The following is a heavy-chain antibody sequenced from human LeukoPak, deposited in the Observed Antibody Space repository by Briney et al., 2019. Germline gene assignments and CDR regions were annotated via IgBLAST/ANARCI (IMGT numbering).Heavy chain of an antibody. CDR3: ARQQQLALDY. CDR1: GGSISSSSYY. CDR2: IYYSGST. J-gene: IGHJ4*02. Sequence: ASETLSLTCTVSGGSISSSSYYWGWIRQPPGKGLEWIVSIYYSGSTYYNPSLKSRVTISVDTSKNQFSLKLSSVTAADTAVYYCARQQQLALDYWGQGTLVTVSS. V-gene: IGHV4-39*01. D-gene: IGHD6-13*01.